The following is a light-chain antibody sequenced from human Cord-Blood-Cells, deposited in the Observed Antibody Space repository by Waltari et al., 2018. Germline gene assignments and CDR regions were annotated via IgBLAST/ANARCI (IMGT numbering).Light chain of an antibody. CDR1: QSVSSY. CDR3: QQRSNWPP. Sequence: ETVLTQSPATLSLSPGERANLSCRASQSVSSYLAWYQQKPGQAPRLLIYDASNRATGIPARFSGSGSGTDFTLTISSLEPEDFAVYYCQQRSNWPPFGQGTRLEIK. V-gene: IGKV3-11*01. J-gene: IGKJ5*01. CDR2: DAS.